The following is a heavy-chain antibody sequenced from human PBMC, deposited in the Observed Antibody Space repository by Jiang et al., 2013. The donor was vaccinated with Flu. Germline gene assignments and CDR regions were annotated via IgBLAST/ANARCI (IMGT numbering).Heavy chain of an antibody. D-gene: IGHD1-26*01. CDR1: GYSFTNYW. V-gene: IGHV5-51*01. J-gene: IGHJ4*02. CDR2: IWPGDSDT. Sequence: GAEVKKPGESLKISCEASGYSFTNYWIGWVRQMPGKGLEWMGIIWPGDSDTRYSPSFRGQVTVSADKSISTAYLQWSSLKASDTATYYCVRHPKVSSGTYYFDTWGQGTLVTVSS. CDR3: VRHPKVSSGTYYFDT.